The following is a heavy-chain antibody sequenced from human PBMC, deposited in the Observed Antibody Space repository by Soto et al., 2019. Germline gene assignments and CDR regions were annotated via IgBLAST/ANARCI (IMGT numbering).Heavy chain of an antibody. CDR3: ARGSSGYISSWYYFDY. D-gene: IGHD6-13*01. J-gene: IGHJ4*02. CDR1: GFTFTDYA. V-gene: IGHV3-23*01. Sequence: EVKLLESGGGLVQPGGSLRLSCAASGFTFTDYALSWVRQAPGKGLGWVPTISGIGGSTYFADSVTGRLSISRDNSKNTVSLLMNSLRAEDTAVYFCARGSSGYISSWYYFDYWGRGTLVTVSS. CDR2: ISGIGGST.